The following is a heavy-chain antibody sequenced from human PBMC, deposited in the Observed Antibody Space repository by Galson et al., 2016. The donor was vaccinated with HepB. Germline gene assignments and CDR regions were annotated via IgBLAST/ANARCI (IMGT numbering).Heavy chain of an antibody. Sequence: QSGAEVKKPGESLRISCKGSGYIFTNYYIGWVRQMPGKGLEWMGIIYPDESDIRYSQSLQGQVTISADKSINTAYLQWSSLKASDTAIYYCARQYNGTSSAWFDPWGQGILITVSS. V-gene: IGHV5-51*01. CDR3: ARQYNGTSSAWFDP. CDR1: GYIFTNYY. D-gene: IGHD1-26*01. CDR2: IYPDESDI. J-gene: IGHJ5*02.